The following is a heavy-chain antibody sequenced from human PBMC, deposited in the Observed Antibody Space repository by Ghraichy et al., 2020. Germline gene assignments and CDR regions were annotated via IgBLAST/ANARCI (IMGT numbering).Heavy chain of an antibody. CDR2: ISSSSSYI. CDR1: GFTFSSYS. V-gene: IGHV3-21*01. D-gene: IGHD6-13*01. CDR3: ARDTPYSSSRLGY. J-gene: IGHJ4*02. Sequence: GSLNISCAASGFTFSSYSMNWVRQAPGKGLEWVSSISSSSSYIYYADSVKGRFTISRDNAKNSLYLQMNSLRAEDTAVYYCARDTPYSSSRLGYWGQGTLVTVSS.